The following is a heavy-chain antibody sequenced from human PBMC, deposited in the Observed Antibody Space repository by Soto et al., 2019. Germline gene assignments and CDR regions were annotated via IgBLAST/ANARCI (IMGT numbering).Heavy chain of an antibody. CDR2: IYYSGST. J-gene: IGHJ4*02. CDR3: ARKASRNSWFPFDY. V-gene: IGHV4-59*08. CDR1: GGSISNYY. Sequence: SETLSLTCTVPGGSISNYYWSWIRQPPGKGLEWIGYIYYSGSTNYNPSLKSRVTISVDTSTNQFSLKLNSVTAADTAVYYCARKASRNSWFPFDYWGQGTQVT. D-gene: IGHD2-2*01.